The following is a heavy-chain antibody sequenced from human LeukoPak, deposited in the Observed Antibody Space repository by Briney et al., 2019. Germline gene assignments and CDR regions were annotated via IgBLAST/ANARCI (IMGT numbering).Heavy chain of an antibody. Sequence: GGSLRLSCAASGFTFSTYWMSWVRQAPGKGLEWVANIKQDGSEKYYVDSVKGRFTISRDNAKNSLYLQMNSLRAEDTAVYYCARLSLFGSYGYWGQGTLVTVSS. CDR2: IKQDGSEK. V-gene: IGHV3-7*01. CDR1: GFTFSTYW. D-gene: IGHD3-10*01. CDR3: ARLSLFGSYGY. J-gene: IGHJ4*02.